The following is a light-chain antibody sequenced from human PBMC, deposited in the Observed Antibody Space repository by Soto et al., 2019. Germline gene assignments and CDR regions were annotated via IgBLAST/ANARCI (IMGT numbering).Light chain of an antibody. V-gene: IGKV3-11*01. J-gene: IGKJ4*01. CDR2: DAS. CDR3: QQRSNWPPGIT. Sequence: EIVLTQSPATLSLSPGEIATLSCRASQSVSSYLAWYQQKPGQAPRLLMYDASNRATGIPARFSGSGSGTDFTLTISSLEPEDFAVYYCQQRSNWPPGITFGGGTKVEIK. CDR1: QSVSSY.